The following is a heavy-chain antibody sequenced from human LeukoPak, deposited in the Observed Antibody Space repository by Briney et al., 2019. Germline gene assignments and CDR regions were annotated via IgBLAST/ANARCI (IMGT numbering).Heavy chain of an antibody. D-gene: IGHD2-21*02. J-gene: IGHJ5*02. CDR1: GYTFTGYY. CDR2: INPNSGGT. Sequence: ASVKVSCKASGYTFTGYYMHWVRQAPGQGLEWVGWINPNSGGTSYAQKFQGRVTMTRDTSISTAYMELSRLRSDDTAVYYCARDDSGIGFDPWGQGALVTVSS. CDR3: ARDDSGIGFDP. V-gene: IGHV1-2*02.